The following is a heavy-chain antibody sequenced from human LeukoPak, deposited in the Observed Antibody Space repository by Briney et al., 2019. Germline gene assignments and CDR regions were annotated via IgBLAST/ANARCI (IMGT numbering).Heavy chain of an antibody. V-gene: IGHV3-53*01. J-gene: IGHJ4*02. CDR2: IYSGGST. D-gene: IGHD6-19*01. CDR3: ASDKGGWYYFDY. CDR1: GFTVSSNY. Sequence: GGSLRLSCAASGFTVSSNYMSWVRQAPGKGLEWVSVIYSGGSTYYADSVKGRSTISRDNSKNTLYLQMNSLRAEDTAVYYCASDKGGWYYFDYWGQGTLVTVSS.